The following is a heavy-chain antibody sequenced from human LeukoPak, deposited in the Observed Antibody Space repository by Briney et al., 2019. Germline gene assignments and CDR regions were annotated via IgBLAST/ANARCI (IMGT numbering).Heavy chain of an antibody. CDR1: GGTFSSYA. CDR2: IIPIFGTA. CDR3: ARLERQWLAPRKYYFDY. V-gene: IGHV1-69*06. D-gene: IGHD5-18*01. J-gene: IGHJ4*02. Sequence: ASVKVSCKASGGTFSSYAISWVRQAPGQGLEWMGGIIPIFGTANYAQKFQGRVTITADKSTSTAYMELSSLRSEDTAVYYCARLERQWLAPRKYYFDYWGQGTLVTVSS.